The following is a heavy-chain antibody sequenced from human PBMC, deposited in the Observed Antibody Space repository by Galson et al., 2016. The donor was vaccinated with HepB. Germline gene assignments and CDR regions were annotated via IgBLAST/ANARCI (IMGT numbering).Heavy chain of an antibody. J-gene: IGHJ4*02. CDR1: GYSFNYYY. D-gene: IGHD1-1*01. CDR2: IHPGDSEV. Sequence: QSGAEVKKPGESLKISCKGSGYSFNYYYIAWVRQMPGKGLEWMGIIHPGDSEVIYSPSLEGQVTFSADNSMNTAYLQWNNLKASDSAMYYCARRHIVARWNLNEWASMPMSYFDFWGQGTLVTVSS. CDR3: ARRHIVARWNLNEWASMPMSYFDF. V-gene: IGHV5-51*01.